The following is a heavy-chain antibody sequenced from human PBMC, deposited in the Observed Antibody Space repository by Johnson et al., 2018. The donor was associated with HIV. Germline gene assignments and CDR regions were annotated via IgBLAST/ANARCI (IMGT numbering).Heavy chain of an antibody. CDR2: INWNGGST. CDR1: GFRSDDCG. Sequence: VQLVESGGNVVQPGRSQRLSCVGSGFRSDDCGMSWVRQGPGKGLEWVSGINWNGGSTGYADSVKGRFTISRDNAKNSLYLQMNSLRAEDTALYYCARWIRYCGGDCYDVFDIWGQGTKVTVSS. J-gene: IGHJ3*02. V-gene: IGHV3-20*04. D-gene: IGHD2-21*02. CDR3: ARWIRYCGGDCYDVFDI.